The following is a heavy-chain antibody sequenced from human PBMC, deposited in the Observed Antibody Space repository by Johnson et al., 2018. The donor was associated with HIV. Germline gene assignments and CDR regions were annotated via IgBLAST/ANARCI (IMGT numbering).Heavy chain of an antibody. CDR2: INSDGSST. J-gene: IGHJ3*02. CDR3: ARDKAVGYSSGWHAFDI. D-gene: IGHD6-19*01. Sequence: VQLVESGGGLVQPGGSLRLSCAVSGFTFSNYWMHWVRQAPGKGLVWVSRINSDGSSTSYADSVKGRFTISRDNAKNTLYLQMNSLRAEDTAVYYCARDKAVGYSSGWHAFDIWGQGTMVTVSS. CDR1: GFTFSNYW. V-gene: IGHV3-74*01.